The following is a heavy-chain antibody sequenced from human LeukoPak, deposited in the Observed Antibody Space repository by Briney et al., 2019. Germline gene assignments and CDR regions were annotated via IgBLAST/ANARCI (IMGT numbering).Heavy chain of an antibody. CDR1: GFTFSTYG. Sequence: GGSLRLSCAASGFTFSTYGRNWVRQAPGKGLEWVSAISAGGGNTYYADSVKGRFTISRDNSKNTLFLEMNSLRAEDTAVYYCAKEYSVRNQFDYWGQGTLVAVSS. CDR2: ISAGGGNT. V-gene: IGHV3-23*01. CDR3: AKEYSVRNQFDY. D-gene: IGHD1-14*01. J-gene: IGHJ4*02.